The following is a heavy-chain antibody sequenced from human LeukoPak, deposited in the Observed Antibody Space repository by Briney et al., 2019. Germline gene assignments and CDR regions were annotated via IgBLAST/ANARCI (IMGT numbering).Heavy chain of an antibody. D-gene: IGHD1-14*01. CDR3: ASSNREDNYQY. Sequence: PSETLSLTCAVYGGSFSGYYWSWIRQPPGKGLEWIGGINHSGSTNYNPSLKSRVTISVDTSKNQFSLKLSSVTAADTAVYYCASSNREDNYQYWGQGTLVTVSS. J-gene: IGHJ1*01. CDR1: GGSFSGYY. CDR2: INHSGST. V-gene: IGHV4-34*01.